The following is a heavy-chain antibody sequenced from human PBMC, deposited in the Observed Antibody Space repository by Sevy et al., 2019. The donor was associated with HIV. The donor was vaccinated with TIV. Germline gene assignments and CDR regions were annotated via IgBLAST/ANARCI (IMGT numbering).Heavy chain of an antibody. J-gene: IGHJ6*02. CDR2: IKRDGSEK. CDR1: GFTFSSYW. Sequence: GGSLRLSCAASGFTFSSYWMSWVRLAPGKGLEWVANIKRDGSEKYYVDSVKGRFTISRDNAKNSLYLQMNSLRAEDTALYYCARDCSSSSCLWGMDVWGQGTTVTVSS. CDR3: ARDCSSSSCLWGMDV. D-gene: IGHD2-2*01. V-gene: IGHV3-7*03.